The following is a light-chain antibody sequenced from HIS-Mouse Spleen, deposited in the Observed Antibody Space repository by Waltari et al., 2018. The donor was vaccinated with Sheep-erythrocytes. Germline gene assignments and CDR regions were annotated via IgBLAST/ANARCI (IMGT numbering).Light chain of an antibody. CDR2: KAS. CDR1: QSISSW. CDR3: QQYNSYSRT. Sequence: DIQMTQSPSTLSASVGDRVTITCRASQSISSWLAWYQQKPGKAPKLLIYKASSLEIGVPSRFSGSVSGTAFTLTIISLQPDDFATYYCQQYNSYSRTFGQGTKVEIK. J-gene: IGKJ1*01. V-gene: IGKV1-5*03.